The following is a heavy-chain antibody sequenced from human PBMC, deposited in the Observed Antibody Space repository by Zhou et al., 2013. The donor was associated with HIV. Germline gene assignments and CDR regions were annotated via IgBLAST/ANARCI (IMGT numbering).Heavy chain of an antibody. Sequence: QDQLEQSRVEVKKPGASVKVSCKASGYPFSRYGISWVRQAPGQGLEWMGWINPNSGGTNYAQKFQGRVTMTRDTSISTAYMELSRLRSDDTAVYYCARGNTKRIAANAYDAFDIWGQGTMVTVSS. V-gene: IGHV1-2*02. J-gene: IGHJ3*02. D-gene: IGHD6-13*01. CDR3: ARGNTKRIAANAYDAFDI. CDR2: INPNSGGT. CDR1: GYPFSRYG.